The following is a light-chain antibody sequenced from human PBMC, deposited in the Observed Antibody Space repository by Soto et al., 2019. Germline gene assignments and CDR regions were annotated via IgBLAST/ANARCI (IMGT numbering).Light chain of an antibody. CDR2: GAS. Sequence: EIVLTQSPATLSLSPGERATLSCRASQTVSSSLAWYQQKPGQAPRLLIYGASSRATGIPDRFSGSGSGTDFTLTISRLEPEDFAVYYCQQYDSSPKTFGQGTKV. J-gene: IGKJ1*01. V-gene: IGKV3-20*01. CDR3: QQYDSSPKT. CDR1: QTVSSS.